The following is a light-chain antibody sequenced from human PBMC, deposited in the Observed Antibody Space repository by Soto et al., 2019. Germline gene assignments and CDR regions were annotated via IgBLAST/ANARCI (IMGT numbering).Light chain of an antibody. CDR3: MQFAHFPRT. Sequence: DVVLTQTPLSSPVTLGQPASISCRSSQSLVYSDGNTYLSWLQQRPGQPPRLLMYQISNRFSGVPERFSGSGAGTDFTLKISRVEAEDVGVYYCMQFAHFPRTFGQGTKVEIK. CDR2: QIS. J-gene: IGKJ1*01. V-gene: IGKV2-24*01. CDR1: QSLVYSDGNTY.